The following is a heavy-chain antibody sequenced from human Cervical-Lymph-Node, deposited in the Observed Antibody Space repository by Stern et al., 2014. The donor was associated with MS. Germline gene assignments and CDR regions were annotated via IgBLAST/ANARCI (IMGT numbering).Heavy chain of an antibody. V-gene: IGHV3-48*01. CDR1: GITLSTYG. D-gene: IGHD3-16*01. CDR3: ASGYGYMDV. Sequence: EMQLVESGGGLVRPGGSLRLSCAASGITLSTYGMNWVRQAPGQGLDGVSYISSSISSIYYTDSMKGRFTISRDNAKNSLYLQMNSLRAEDTAVYYCASGYGYMDVWGQGTTVTVSS. J-gene: IGHJ6*02. CDR2: ISSSISSI.